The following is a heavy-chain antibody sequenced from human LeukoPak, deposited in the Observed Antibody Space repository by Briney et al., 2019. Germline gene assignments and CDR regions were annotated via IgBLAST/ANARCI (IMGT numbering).Heavy chain of an antibody. J-gene: IGHJ4*02. V-gene: IGHV3-53*01. D-gene: IGHD3-22*01. CDR3: LSHYYDGSGYYYFDY. CDR1: GFTVSSSY. CDR2: IYSGGST. Sequence: GGSLRLSCAASGFTVSSSYMSWVRQAPGKGLEWVSVIYSGGSTHYADSVKGRFTISRDNSKNTLYLQMNSLRAEETAVYYCLSHYYDGSGYYYFDYWGQGTLVTVSS.